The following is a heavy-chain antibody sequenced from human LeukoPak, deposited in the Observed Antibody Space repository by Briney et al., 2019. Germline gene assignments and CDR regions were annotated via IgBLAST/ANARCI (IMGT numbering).Heavy chain of an antibody. CDR3: ASQTRYNWNLEGDY. D-gene: IGHD1-7*01. J-gene: IGHJ4*02. V-gene: IGHV3-74*01. Sequence: GGSLRLSCADSGFTFSSYWMHWVRQAPGKGLVWVSRINSDGSSTRYADSVKGRFTISRDNAKNTLYLQMNSLRAEDTAVYYCASQTRYNWNLEGDYWGQGTLVTVSS. CDR2: INSDGSST. CDR1: GFTFSSYW.